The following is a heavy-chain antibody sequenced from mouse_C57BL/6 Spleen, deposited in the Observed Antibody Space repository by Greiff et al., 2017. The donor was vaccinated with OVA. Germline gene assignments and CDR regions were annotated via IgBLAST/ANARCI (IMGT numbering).Heavy chain of an antibody. Sequence: EVKLMESGEGLVKPGGSLKLSCAASGFTFSSYAMSWVRQTPEKRLEWVAYISSGGDYIYYADTVKGRFTISRDNARNTLYLQMSSLKSEDTAMYYCTREDLPGAMDYWGQGTSVTVSS. V-gene: IGHV5-9-1*02. CDR3: TREDLPGAMDY. J-gene: IGHJ4*01. CDR2: ISSGGDYI. CDR1: GFTFSSYA. D-gene: IGHD2-1*01.